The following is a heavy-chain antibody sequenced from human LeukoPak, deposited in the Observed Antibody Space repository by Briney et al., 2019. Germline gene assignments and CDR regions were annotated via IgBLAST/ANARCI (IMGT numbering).Heavy chain of an antibody. D-gene: IGHD3-22*01. Sequence: PSETLSLTCTVSGGSISSYYWSWIRQPPGKGLEWIGYIYYSESTNYNPSLKSRVTISVDTSKNQFSLKLSSVTAADTAVYYCARGPYYYDSSGYQRNNWFDPWGQGTLVTVSS. V-gene: IGHV4-59*01. J-gene: IGHJ5*02. CDR2: IYYSEST. CDR1: GGSISSYY. CDR3: ARGPYYYDSSGYQRNNWFDP.